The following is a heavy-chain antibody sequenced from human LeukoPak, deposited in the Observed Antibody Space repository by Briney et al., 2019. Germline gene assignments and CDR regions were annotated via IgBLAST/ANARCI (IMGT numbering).Heavy chain of an antibody. V-gene: IGHV3-48*02. CDR1: GFNFSPYS. Sequence: GGSLRLSCAASGFNFSPYSMNWVRQAPGKGPEWLSHISDKSDAIYYADSVKGRFTISRDNAKNSLYLHMNSLRDEDTAVYYCARDKPAGYCVDYWGQGTLVTVSS. CDR3: ARDKPAGYCVDY. J-gene: IGHJ4*02. CDR2: ISDKSDAI. D-gene: IGHD3-9*01.